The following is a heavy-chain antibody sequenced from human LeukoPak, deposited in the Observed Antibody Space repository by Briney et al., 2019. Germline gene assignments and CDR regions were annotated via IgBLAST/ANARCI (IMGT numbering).Heavy chain of an antibody. Sequence: ASVKVSCKASGYTFTSYYMHWVRQAPGQGLEWMGIINPSGGSTSYAQKFQGRVTITTDESTSTAYMELSSLRSEDTAVYYCARQDSSSSCFDYWGQGTLVTVSS. CDR3: ARQDSSSSCFDY. V-gene: IGHV1-46*01. CDR2: INPSGGST. J-gene: IGHJ4*02. D-gene: IGHD6-6*01. CDR1: GYTFTSYY.